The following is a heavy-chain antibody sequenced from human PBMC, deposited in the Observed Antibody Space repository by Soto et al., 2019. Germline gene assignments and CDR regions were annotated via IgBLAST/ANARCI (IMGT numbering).Heavy chain of an antibody. D-gene: IGHD2-2*01. CDR3: ARGPTLGYCSSTSCYGINYYYYMDV. CDR2: ISSSSSYI. Sequence: PGGSLRLSCASSGLTFSSYSMNWVRQAPGQGLEWVSSISSSSSYIYYADSVKGRFTISRDDAKNSLYLQMNSLRAEDTAVYYCARGPTLGYCSSTSCYGINYYYYMDVWGKGTTVTVSS. CDR1: GLTFSSYS. V-gene: IGHV3-21*01. J-gene: IGHJ6*03.